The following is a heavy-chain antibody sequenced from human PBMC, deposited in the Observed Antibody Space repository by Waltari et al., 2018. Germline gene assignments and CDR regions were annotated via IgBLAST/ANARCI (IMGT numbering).Heavy chain of an antibody. V-gene: IGHV3-23*01. CDR3: AKDHPRSHPLQWYYYYGMDV. Sequence: EVQLLESGGGLVQPGGSLRLSCAASGFTFSSYAMSWVRQAPGKGLGWVSAISGSGGSTYYADSVKGRFTISRDNSKNTLYLQMNSLRAEDTAVYYCAKDHPRSHPLQWYYYYGMDVWGQGTTVTVSS. CDR1: GFTFSSYA. CDR2: ISGSGGST. J-gene: IGHJ6*02. D-gene: IGHD2-8*01.